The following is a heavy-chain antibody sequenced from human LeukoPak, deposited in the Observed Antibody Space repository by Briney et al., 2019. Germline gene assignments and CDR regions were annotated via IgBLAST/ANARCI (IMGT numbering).Heavy chain of an antibody. J-gene: IGHJ4*02. D-gene: IGHD3-3*01. V-gene: IGHV4-59*08. Sequence: PSETLSLTCTVSGGSISSYYWSWIRQPPGKGLEWIGYIYYSGSTNYNPSLKSRVTISVDTSKNQFSLKLSSVTAADTAVYYCARRDFGVTYGHCGQGTLVTVSS. CDR1: GGSISSYY. CDR3: ARRDFGVTYGH. CDR2: IYYSGST.